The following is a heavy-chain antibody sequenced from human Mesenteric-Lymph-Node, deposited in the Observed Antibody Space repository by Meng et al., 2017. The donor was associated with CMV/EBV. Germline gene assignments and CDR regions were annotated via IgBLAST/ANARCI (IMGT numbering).Heavy chain of an antibody. D-gene: IGHD2/OR15-2a*01. CDR1: GGSFSGYY. Sequence: QVQLQQGGAGLLKPSETLSLTCAVYGGSFSGYYWSWIRQPPGKGLEWIGEINHSGVPNYNPSLKSRVTISLDRSKNQFSLKLSSVTAEDRAVYYGARISDSPVNNSWGQGTLVTVSS. CDR3: ARISDSPVNNS. V-gene: IGHV4-34*01. CDR2: INHSGVP. J-gene: IGHJ5*02.